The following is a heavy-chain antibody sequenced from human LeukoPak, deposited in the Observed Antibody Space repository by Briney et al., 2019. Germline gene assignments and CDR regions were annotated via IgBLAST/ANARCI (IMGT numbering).Heavy chain of an antibody. V-gene: IGHV4-59*01. CDR2: IYYSGSL. Sequence: PSETLSLTCTVSGDSISSYYWSWIQQPPGKGLEWIGYIYYSGSLNYNPSLKSRVTISFDTSRNQLSLKMRSVTAADTAVYYCARYGTGWYSFDHWGQGILVTVSS. CDR3: ARYGTGWYSFDH. D-gene: IGHD6-19*01. J-gene: IGHJ4*02. CDR1: GDSISSYY.